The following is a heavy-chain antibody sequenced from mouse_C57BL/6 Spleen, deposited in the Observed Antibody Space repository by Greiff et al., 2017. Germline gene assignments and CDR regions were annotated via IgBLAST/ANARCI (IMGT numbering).Heavy chain of an antibody. Sequence: VQLQQSGTVLARPGASVKMSCKTSGYTFTSYWMHWVKQRPGQGLEWIGAIYPGNSDTSYNQKFKGKAKLTAVTSASTAYMELSSLTNADSAVYYCTRRSNYYFDDWGQGTTLTVSS. CDR2: IYPGNSDT. V-gene: IGHV1-5*01. CDR1: GYTFTSYW. D-gene: IGHD2-5*01. J-gene: IGHJ2*01. CDR3: TRRSNYYFDD.